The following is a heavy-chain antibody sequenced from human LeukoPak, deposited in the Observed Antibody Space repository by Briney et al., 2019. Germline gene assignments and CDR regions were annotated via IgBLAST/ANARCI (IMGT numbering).Heavy chain of an antibody. CDR3: ARDGGLRFFRSGSLGDYYYYMDV. CDR1: GGTFSSYA. J-gene: IGHJ6*03. CDR2: IIPIFGTA. V-gene: IGHV1-69*13. D-gene: IGHD3-3*01. Sequence: ASVKVSCKASGGTFSSYAISWVRQAPGQGLEWMGGIIPIFGTANYAQKFQGRVTITADESTSTAYMELSSLRSEDTAVYYCARDGGLRFFRSGSLGDYYYYMDVWGKGTTVTVSS.